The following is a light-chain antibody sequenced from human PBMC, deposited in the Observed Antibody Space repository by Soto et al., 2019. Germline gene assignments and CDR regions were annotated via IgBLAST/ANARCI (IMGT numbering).Light chain of an antibody. CDR3: SSYSTLCTLV. J-gene: IGLJ1*01. V-gene: IGLV2-14*03. CDR2: DVI. Sequence: QSVLTQPASVSGSPGQSITISCSGTNTDVGAYDYVSWYQQHPGKAPKLILYDVINRPSGVSDRFSGSKSGNTASLTISGLQAEDEAEYFCSSYSTLCTLVFGTGTKLTVL. CDR1: NTDVGAYDY.